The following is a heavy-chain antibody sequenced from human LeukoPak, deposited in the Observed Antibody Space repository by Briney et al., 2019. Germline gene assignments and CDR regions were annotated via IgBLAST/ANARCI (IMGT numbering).Heavy chain of an antibody. D-gene: IGHD2-15*01. Sequence: QSGGSLRLSCAASGFTFSSYAMSWVRQAPGKGLEWVSGISGSGASTYYADSVRGRFTISRDNSKKTLHLQMNSLRDEDTAVYYCASLWEIVVPPSLDVWGKGTTVTVSS. CDR1: GFTFSSYA. CDR3: ASLWEIVVPPSLDV. V-gene: IGHV3-23*01. CDR2: ISGSGAST. J-gene: IGHJ6*04.